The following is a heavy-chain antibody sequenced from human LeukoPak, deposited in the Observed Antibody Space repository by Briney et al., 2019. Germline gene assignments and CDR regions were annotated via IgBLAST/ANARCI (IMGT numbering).Heavy chain of an antibody. J-gene: IGHJ4*02. CDR1: GGSFSGYY. D-gene: IGHD4-17*01. Sequence: SGTLSLTCAVYGGSFSGYYWSWIRQPPGKGLEWIGEINHSGSTNYNPSLRSRVTISVDTSKNQFSLKLSSVTAADTAVYYCAGQGRTDYGPFDYWGQGTLVIVSS. CDR3: AGQGRTDYGPFDY. CDR2: INHSGST. V-gene: IGHV4-34*01.